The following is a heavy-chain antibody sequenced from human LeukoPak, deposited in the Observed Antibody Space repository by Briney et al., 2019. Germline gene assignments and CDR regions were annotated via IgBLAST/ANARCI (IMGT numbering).Heavy chain of an antibody. CDR2: IYPGDSDT. J-gene: IGHJ4*02. V-gene: IGHV5-51*01. D-gene: IGHD6-19*01. CDR3: ARRDSSGWYYFDY. Sequence: GESLKISCKGSGYSFPRYWIGWVRQMPGKGLEWMGIIYPGDSDTRYSPSFQGQVTISADKSISTAYLQWGSLKASDTAMYYCARRDSSGWYYFDYWGQGTLVTVSS. CDR1: GYSFPRYW.